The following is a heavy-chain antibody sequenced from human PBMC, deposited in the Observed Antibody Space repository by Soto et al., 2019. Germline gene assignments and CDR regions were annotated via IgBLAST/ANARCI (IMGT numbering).Heavy chain of an antibody. CDR2: ISAYNGNT. D-gene: IGHD2-2*01. CDR3: ARDHCSSTSCYAFLVLDY. CDR1: GYTFTSYG. V-gene: IGHV1-18*01. J-gene: IGHJ4*02. Sequence: QVQLVQSGAEVKKPGASVKVSCKASGYTFTSYGISWVRQAPGQGLEWMGWISAYNGNTNYAQKLQGRVTMTTDTSTSKAYMELRSLRSDDTAVYYCARDHCSSTSCYAFLVLDYWGQGTLVTVSS.